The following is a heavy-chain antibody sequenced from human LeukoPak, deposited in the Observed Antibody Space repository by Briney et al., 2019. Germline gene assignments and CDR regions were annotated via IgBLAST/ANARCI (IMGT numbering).Heavy chain of an antibody. Sequence: SVKVSCKASGGTFSSYTISWVRQAPGQGLEWMGRIIPILGIANYAQKFQGRVTITADKSTSTAYMELSSLRSEDTAVYYCARGLPDFWSGDWGQGTLVTVSS. J-gene: IGHJ4*02. CDR3: ARGLPDFWSGD. D-gene: IGHD3-3*01. CDR2: IIPILGIA. CDR1: GGTFSSYT. V-gene: IGHV1-69*02.